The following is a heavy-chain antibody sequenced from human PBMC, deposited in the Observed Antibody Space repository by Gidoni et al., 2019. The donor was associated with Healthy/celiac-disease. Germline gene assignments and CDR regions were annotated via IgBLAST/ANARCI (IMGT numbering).Heavy chain of an antibody. CDR1: GYSISSGYY. Sequence: QVQLQESGPGLVKPSETLSLTCAVSGYSISSGYYWGWIRQPPGQGLEWIGSIYHSGSTYYNPSLKSRVTISVDTSKNQFSLKLSSVTAADTAVYYCARDNPVVQDAFDIWGQGTMVTVSS. CDR2: IYHSGST. CDR3: ARDNPVVQDAFDI. D-gene: IGHD2-15*01. J-gene: IGHJ3*02. V-gene: IGHV4-38-2*02.